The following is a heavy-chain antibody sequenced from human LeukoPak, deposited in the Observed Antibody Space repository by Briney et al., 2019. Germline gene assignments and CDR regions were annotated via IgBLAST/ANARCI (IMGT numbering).Heavy chain of an antibody. CDR1: GDSLSDYY. CDR2: IHSSGST. D-gene: IGHD1-14*01. Sequence: PSETLSLPCGVSGDSLSDYYLRWIRPPPAKGLDGIGYIHSSGSTNYSPSLKSRLALSVDTSKNQFSLNVNSVTAADTAVYYCARVGVMATVNGYRYHSLDVWGQGTTVAVSS. V-gene: IGHV4-59*01. CDR3: ARVGVMATVNGYRYHSLDV. J-gene: IGHJ6*02.